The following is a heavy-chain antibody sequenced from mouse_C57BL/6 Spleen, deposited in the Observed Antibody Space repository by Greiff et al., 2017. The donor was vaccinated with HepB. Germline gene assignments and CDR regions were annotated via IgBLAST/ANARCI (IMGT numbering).Heavy chain of an antibody. CDR1: GYTFTSST. CDR3: AREVHISTRSAMDY. D-gene: IGHD2-14*01. CDR2: INPSSGYT. Sequence: VQLQQSGAELARPGASVKMSCKASGYTFTSSTMHWVKQRPGQGLEWIGYINPSSGYTKYNQKFKDKATLTADKSSSTAYMQLSSLTSEDSAVYYCAREVHISTRSAMDYWGQGTSVTVSS. J-gene: IGHJ4*01. V-gene: IGHV1-4*01.